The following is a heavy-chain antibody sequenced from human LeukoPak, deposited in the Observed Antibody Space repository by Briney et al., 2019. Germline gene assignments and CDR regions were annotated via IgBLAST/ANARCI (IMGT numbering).Heavy chain of an antibody. J-gene: IGHJ5*02. D-gene: IGHD3-10*01. V-gene: IGHV1-69*05. CDR1: GGTFSSYA. CDR2: IIPIFGTA. CDR3: ARAGITMVRGVLTYNWFDP. Sequence: ASVKVSCKASGGTFSSYAISWVRQAPGQGLEWMGGIIPIFGTANYAQKFQGRVTITTDESTSTAYMELSSRRSEDTAVYYCARAGITMVRGVLTYNWFDPWGQGTLVTVSS.